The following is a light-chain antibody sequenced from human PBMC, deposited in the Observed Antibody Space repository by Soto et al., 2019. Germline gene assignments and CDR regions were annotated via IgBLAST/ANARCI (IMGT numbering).Light chain of an antibody. Sequence: DIQMTQSPSSLSAYVGDRVTITCRASQSISSYLNWYQQKPGKAPKLLIYAASSLQSGVPSRFSGGGSGTDFTLTISRLEPEDFAVYYCQQFSSYPLTFGGGTKVDIK. V-gene: IGKV1-39*01. CDR1: QSISSY. CDR2: AAS. J-gene: IGKJ4*01. CDR3: QQFSSYPLT.